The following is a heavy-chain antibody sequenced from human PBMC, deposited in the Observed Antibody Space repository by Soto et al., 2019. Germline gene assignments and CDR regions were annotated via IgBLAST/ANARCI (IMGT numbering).Heavy chain of an antibody. CDR2: MNPDSGHA. CDR3: ARRPHCSGGICYYGLDN. J-gene: IGHJ1*01. D-gene: IGHD2-15*01. CDR1: GYTFTNSD. Sequence: QVQLVQSGAEVKKPGASVKVSCKASGYTFTNSDINWVRQAPGQGLEWMGWMNPDSGHAAYAQKFQGRVTLTTRTSTSTVYMERRSLGSEDTAVYYCARRPHCSGGICYYGLDNWGQGTLVTVAS. V-gene: IGHV1-8*01.